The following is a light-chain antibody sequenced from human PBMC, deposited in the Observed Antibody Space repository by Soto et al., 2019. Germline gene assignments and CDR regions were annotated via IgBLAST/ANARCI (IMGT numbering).Light chain of an antibody. CDR3: QQYDSYTLP. Sequence: DMQMTQSPATLSASVGDRVSITCRASQSISIWLAWYQQKPGRAPKRLIYKASDLENGVPSRFSGSGAGTEFALTISSRKPDDVATYYCQQYDSYTLPFGGGTKVDI. CDR2: KAS. V-gene: IGKV1-5*03. CDR1: QSISIW. J-gene: IGKJ4*01.